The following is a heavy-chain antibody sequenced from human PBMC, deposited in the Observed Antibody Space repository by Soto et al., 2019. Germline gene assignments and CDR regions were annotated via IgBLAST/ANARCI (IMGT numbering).Heavy chain of an antibody. Sequence: WGSLRLSCAASGFTFSSYSMNWVRQAPGKGLEWVSYISRSSSTIYYADSVKGRFTISRDNAKNSLYLQMNSLRDEDTAVYYCARERSGGGYCSGGSFYSPWFDPWGQGTLLPVSS. D-gene: IGHD2-15*01. CDR3: ARERSGGGYCSGGSFYSPWFDP. J-gene: IGHJ5*02. CDR1: GFTFSSYS. V-gene: IGHV3-48*02. CDR2: ISRSSSTI.